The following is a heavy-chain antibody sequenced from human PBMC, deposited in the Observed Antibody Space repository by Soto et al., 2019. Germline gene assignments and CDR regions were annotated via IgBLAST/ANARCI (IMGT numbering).Heavy chain of an antibody. CDR2: IIPIFGTA. Sequence: SVKVSCKASGGTFSSYAISWVRRAPGQGLEWMGGIIPIFGTANYAQKFQGRVTITADESTSTAYMELSSLRSEDTAVYYCARLGLVYYYYGMDVWGQGTTVTVSS. CDR1: GGTFSSYA. V-gene: IGHV1-69*13. J-gene: IGHJ6*02. D-gene: IGHD5-12*01. CDR3: ARLGLVYYYYGMDV.